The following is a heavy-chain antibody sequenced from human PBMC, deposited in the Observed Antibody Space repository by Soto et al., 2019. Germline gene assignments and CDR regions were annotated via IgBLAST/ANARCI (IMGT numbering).Heavy chain of an antibody. CDR3: ARDRDPGQWLTTNYFDY. CDR2: IWYHGSNK. CDR1: GFTFSSYG. V-gene: IGHV3-33*01. D-gene: IGHD6-19*01. J-gene: IGHJ4*02. Sequence: QVQLVESGGGVVQPGRSLRLSCAASGFTFSSYGMHWVRQAPAKGLEWVAVIWYHGSNKYYADSVKGRFTISRDNSKNTLYLQMNSLRAEDTAVYYCARDRDPGQWLTTNYFDYWGQGTLVTVSS.